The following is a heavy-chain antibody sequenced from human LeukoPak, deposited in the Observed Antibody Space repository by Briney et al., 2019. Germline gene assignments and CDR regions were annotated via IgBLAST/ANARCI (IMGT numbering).Heavy chain of an antibody. J-gene: IGHJ4*02. D-gene: IGHD3-22*01. CDR3: ASLNYYDSSGPQAN. Sequence: PGGSLRLSCAASGVTFSSYSMNWVRQAPGKGLEWVSSISSSSYIYYADSVKGRFTISRDNAKNTLYLQMNSLRAEDTAVYYCASLNYYDSSGPQANWGQGTLVTVSS. CDR2: ISSSSYI. V-gene: IGHV3-21*01. CDR1: GVTFSSYS.